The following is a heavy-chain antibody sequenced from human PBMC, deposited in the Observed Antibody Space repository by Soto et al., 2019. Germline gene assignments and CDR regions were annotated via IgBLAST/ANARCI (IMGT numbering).Heavy chain of an antibody. V-gene: IGHV1-69*06. Sequence: ASVKISCKASGGTLSSYAISWVRQAPGQGLEWMGGIIPIFGTANYAQKFQGRVTITADKSTSTAYMELSSLRSEDTAVYYCAFLGELSARALDYWGQGTLVTVSS. CDR1: GGTLSSYA. CDR2: IIPIFGTA. CDR3: AFLGELSARALDY. J-gene: IGHJ4*02. D-gene: IGHD3-16*02.